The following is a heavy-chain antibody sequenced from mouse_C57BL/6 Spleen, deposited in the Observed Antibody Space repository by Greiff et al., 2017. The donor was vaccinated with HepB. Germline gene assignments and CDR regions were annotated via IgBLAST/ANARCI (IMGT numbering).Heavy chain of an antibody. CDR3: ASYDRVYAY. CDR1: GYSITSGYY. Sequence: ESGPGLVKPSQSLSLTCSVTGYSITSGYYWNWIRQFPGNKLEWMGYISYDGSNNYNPSLKNRISITRDTSKNQFFLKLNSVTTEDTATYYCASYDRVYAYWGQGTLVTVSA. CDR2: ISYDGSN. D-gene: IGHD2-12*01. V-gene: IGHV3-6*01. J-gene: IGHJ3*01.